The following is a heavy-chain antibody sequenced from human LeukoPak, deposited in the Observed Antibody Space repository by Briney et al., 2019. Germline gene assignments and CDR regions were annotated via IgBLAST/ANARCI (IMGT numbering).Heavy chain of an antibody. CDR2: IGTAGDT. D-gene: IGHD3-9*01. CDR1: GFTFSSYD. CDR3: ARGPYYDILTGPYFDY. V-gene: IGHV3-13*01. Sequence: GGSLRLSCAASGFTFSSYDMHWVRQATGKGLEWVSAIGTAGDTYYPGSVKGRFTISRENAKNSLYLQMNSLRAGDTAVYYCARGPYYDILTGPYFDYWGQGTLVTVSS. J-gene: IGHJ4*02.